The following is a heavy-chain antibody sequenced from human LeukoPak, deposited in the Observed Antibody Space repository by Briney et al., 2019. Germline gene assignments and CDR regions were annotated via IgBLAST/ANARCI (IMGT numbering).Heavy chain of an antibody. CDR2: IYYSGNT. V-gene: IGHV4-59*01. J-gene: IGHJ4*02. Sequence: PSETLSLTCTVSGGSISSYYWNWIRQPPGKGLEWIAYIYYSGNTNYNPSLKSRVTISVDTSKNQFSLKLSSVTAADTAVHYCARDVGATPGYFDYWGQGTLVTVSS. CDR1: GGSISSYY. D-gene: IGHD1-26*01. CDR3: ARDVGATPGYFDY.